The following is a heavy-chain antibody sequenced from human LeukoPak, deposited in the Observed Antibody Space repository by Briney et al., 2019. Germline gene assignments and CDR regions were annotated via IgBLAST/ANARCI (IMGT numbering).Heavy chain of an antibody. Sequence: GGSLRLSCAAAGFTFSTYAMNWVRQAPGTGLEWVSYISSSSSTIYYADSVKGRFTISRDNAKNSLYLHMSNLRDEDTAVYYCARDQAASGDYYFDWWGQGTLVSVSS. V-gene: IGHV3-48*02. D-gene: IGHD2-21*01. CDR1: GFTFSTYA. J-gene: IGHJ4*02. CDR2: ISSSSSTI. CDR3: ARDQAASGDYYFDW.